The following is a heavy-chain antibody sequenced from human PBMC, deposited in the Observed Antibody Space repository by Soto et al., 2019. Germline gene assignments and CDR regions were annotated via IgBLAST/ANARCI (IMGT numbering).Heavy chain of an antibody. CDR1: GYTFTTYG. J-gene: IGHJ5*02. V-gene: IGHV1-18*04. CDR2: ISAYNGNT. CDR3: ARDRYYYGSGSYYISWFDP. D-gene: IGHD3-10*01. Sequence: QVQLGQSGAEVKKPGASVKVSCKASGYTFTTYGVTWVRQAPGQGLEWMGWISAYNGNTNYAQTRQGRVTMTTDTSTSTAYMELRSLRSDDTAVYYCARDRYYYGSGSYYISWFDPWGQGTLVTVSS.